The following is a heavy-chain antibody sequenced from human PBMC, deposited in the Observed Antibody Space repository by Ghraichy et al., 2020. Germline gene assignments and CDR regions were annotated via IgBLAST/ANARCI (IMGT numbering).Heavy chain of an antibody. J-gene: IGHJ5*02. Sequence: ASVKVSCKISGDNLSELSTLLVRQSPVKGLKWIGGFDPEDGETIYARKFQGRVTLTADSSTDTVYMELSSLRSEDTAMYFCATSSIGMVSLAFDAWGQGTLVSVSS. CDR2: FDPEDGET. CDR3: ATSSIGMVSLAFDA. D-gene: IGHD3-22*01. V-gene: IGHV1-24*01. CDR1: GDNLSELS.